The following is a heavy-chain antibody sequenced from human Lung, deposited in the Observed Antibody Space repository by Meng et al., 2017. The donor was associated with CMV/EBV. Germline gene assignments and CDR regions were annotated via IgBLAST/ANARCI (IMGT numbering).Heavy chain of an antibody. CDR3: AHARYSSFYYFNY. CDR2: IYWNDDK. Sequence: SGPTLVKPTQTLTLTCTFSGFSLSISRLAVGWIRQPPGKALECLGIIYWNDDKRYSPSLKSRLTITKDTSKNQVVLTMTNMDPADTATYYCAHARYSSFYYFNYWGQGXLVTSPQ. D-gene: IGHD6-13*01. CDR1: GFSLSISRLA. V-gene: IGHV2-5*01. J-gene: IGHJ4*02.